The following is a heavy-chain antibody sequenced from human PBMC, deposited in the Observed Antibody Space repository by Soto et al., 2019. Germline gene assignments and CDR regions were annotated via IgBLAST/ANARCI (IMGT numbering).Heavy chain of an antibody. D-gene: IGHD5-18*01. V-gene: IGHV3-21*01. CDR1: GFTLTTYN. CDR3: AREGREGYFYYYFYLEV. CDR2: ISSRSSYI. Sequence: EVQLVESGGGLVRPGGSLRLSCAASGFTLTTYNMNWVRQGPGKGLEWVSSISSRSSYIYYADSVKGRFTISRDNAKNSLHLQMNSLRAEDMAVYYCAREGREGYFYYYFYLEVWGK. J-gene: IGHJ6*03.